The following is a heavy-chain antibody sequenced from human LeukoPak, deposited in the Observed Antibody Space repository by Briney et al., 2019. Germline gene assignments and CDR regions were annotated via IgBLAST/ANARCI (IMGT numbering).Heavy chain of an antibody. J-gene: IGHJ4*02. CDR1: GSSISSSSYY. D-gene: IGHD3-22*01. CDR2: IYYSGST. Sequence: SETLSLTCTVSGSSISSSSYYWGWIRPPPGKGLEWFGSIYYSGSTYYDPSLKSRVTISVDTSKNQFSLKLSSVTAADTAVYYCARVPDSSGYYFDYWGQGTLVTVSS. CDR3: ARVPDSSGYYFDY. V-gene: IGHV4-39*07.